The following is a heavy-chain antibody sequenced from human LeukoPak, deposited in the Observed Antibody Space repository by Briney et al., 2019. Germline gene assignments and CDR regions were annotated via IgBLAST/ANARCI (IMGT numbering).Heavy chain of an antibody. V-gene: IGHV1-2*02. Sequence: ASVNVSCKASGYSFTGYYMHWVRQAPGPGLEWVGWINPNSGGTNYAQKVRGRVTMTRDTSISTAYMELSRLRSDDTPVSYCARGRHYSESSDYYYEGDAFDVWGQGTMVTVSS. CDR1: GYSFTGYY. CDR3: ARGRHYSESSDYYYEGDAFDV. D-gene: IGHD3-22*01. J-gene: IGHJ3*01. CDR2: INPNSGGT.